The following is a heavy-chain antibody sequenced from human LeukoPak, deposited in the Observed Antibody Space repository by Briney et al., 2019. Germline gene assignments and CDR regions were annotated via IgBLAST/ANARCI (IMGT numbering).Heavy chain of an antibody. V-gene: IGHV4-31*03. Sequence: SQTLSLTCTVSGGSISSGGYYWSWIRQHPGKGLEWIVYIYYSGSTYYNPSLKSRVTISVDTSKNQFSLKLSSVTAADTAVYYCARRVTDFWSGYYTNDHLDYWGQGTLVTVSS. CDR3: ARRVTDFWSGYYTNDHLDY. CDR1: GGSISSGGYY. J-gene: IGHJ4*02. D-gene: IGHD3-3*01. CDR2: IYYSGST.